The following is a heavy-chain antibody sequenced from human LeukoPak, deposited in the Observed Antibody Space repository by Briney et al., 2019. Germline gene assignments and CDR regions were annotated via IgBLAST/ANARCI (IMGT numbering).Heavy chain of an antibody. CDR2: ISGSGGST. D-gene: IGHD3-22*01. CDR3: AKEHGYYYDSSALLVY. V-gene: IGHV3-23*01. CDR1: GFTFSSYA. J-gene: IGHJ4*02. Sequence: GGSLRLSCAASGFTFSSYAMSWVRQAPGKGLEWVSAISGSGGSTYYADSVKGRFTITRDNSKNTLYLQMNSLRAVDTAVYYCAKEHGYYYDSSALLVYWGQGTLVTVSS.